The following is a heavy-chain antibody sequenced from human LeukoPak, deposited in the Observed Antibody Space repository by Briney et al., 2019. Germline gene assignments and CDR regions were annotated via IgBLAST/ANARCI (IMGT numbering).Heavy chain of an antibody. J-gene: IGHJ4*02. D-gene: IGHD6-19*01. CDR1: GYSFTSYW. CDR3: ARHGDSSGWFFDY. CDR2: IYPGDSDT. Sequence: LGESLKISCKGSGYSFTSYWIGWVRQMPGKGLEWMGIIYPGDSDTRYSPSFQGQVTISADKSISTAYLQWSSLKASDTAMYYCARHGDSSGWFFDYWGQGTLVTVSS. V-gene: IGHV5-51*01.